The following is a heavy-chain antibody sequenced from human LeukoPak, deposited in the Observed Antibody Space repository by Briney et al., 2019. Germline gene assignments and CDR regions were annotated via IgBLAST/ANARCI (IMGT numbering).Heavy chain of an antibody. CDR2: IYYSGSS. V-gene: IGHV4-59*01. CDR1: GGSISGYH. CDR3: ARVPRSYYYYYYMDV. Sequence: SQTLSLTCNVSGGSISGYHWSWIRQPPGKGLEWLGYIYYSGSSNYNPSLKSRVTMSADTSKNQFSLKLSSVTAADTAVYYCARVPRSYYYYYYMDVWGKGTTVTVSS. J-gene: IGHJ6*03.